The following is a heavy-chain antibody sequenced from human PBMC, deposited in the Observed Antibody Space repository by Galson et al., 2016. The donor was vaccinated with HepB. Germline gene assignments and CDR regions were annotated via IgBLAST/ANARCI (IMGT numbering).Heavy chain of an antibody. CDR1: GASISGYY. J-gene: IGHJ6*02. CDR3: ARDDRGGWYGFHYGMDV. V-gene: IGHV4-59*01. Sequence: SETLSLTCTVSGASISGYYLSWIRQPPGKGLEWIGHIYYSGRTNYNPSLKSRVTISVNTSEYQFSLRLSFVTAADTAVYSCARDDRGGWYGFHYGMDVWGQGTTVTVSS. D-gene: IGHD6-19*01. CDR2: IYYSGRT.